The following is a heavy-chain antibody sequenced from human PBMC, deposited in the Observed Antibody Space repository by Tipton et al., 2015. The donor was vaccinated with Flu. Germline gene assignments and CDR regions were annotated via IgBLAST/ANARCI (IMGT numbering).Heavy chain of an antibody. CDR1: GYSFSNYW. CDR3: ARHRVAGATPGLDY. CDR2: IYPADSYT. Sequence: QLVQSGAEVKEPGESLKISCKASGYSFSNYWIGWVRQMPEKGPEWMGIIYPADSYTTYSPSFRGQVTISVDKSFSTAYLQWSSLKASDTAMYYCARHRVAGATPGLDYWGQGTLVTVSS. J-gene: IGHJ4*02. D-gene: IGHD1-26*01. V-gene: IGHV5-51*01.